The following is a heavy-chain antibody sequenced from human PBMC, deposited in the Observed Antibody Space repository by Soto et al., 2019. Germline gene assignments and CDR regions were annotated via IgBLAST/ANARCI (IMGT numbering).Heavy chain of an antibody. J-gene: IGHJ5*02. CDR2: IYYSGST. V-gene: IGHV4-59*08. CDR3: ARHGRGRYPVDP. CDR1: GGSISSYY. D-gene: IGHD1-26*01. Sequence: QVQLQESGPGLVKPSETLSLTCTVSGGSISSYYWRWIRQPPGKGLEWIGYIYYSGSTNYNPSLKSRVTISVDTSKNQFSLKLSSVTAADTAVYYCARHGRGRYPVDPWGQGTLVTVSS.